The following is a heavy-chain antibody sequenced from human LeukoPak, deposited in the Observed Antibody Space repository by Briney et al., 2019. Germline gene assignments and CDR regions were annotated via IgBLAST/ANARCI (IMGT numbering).Heavy chain of an antibody. J-gene: IGHJ3*01. CDR1: GFTFSTYS. CDR3: AKDSSTYYYDSSGYAGA. D-gene: IGHD3-22*01. CDR2: ISSSSSTI. V-gene: IGHV3-48*01. Sequence: GGSLRLSCAASGFTFSTYSMNWVRQAPGKGLEWVSYISSSSSTIYYADSVKGRFTISRDNAKNSLYLQMNSLRAEDTAVYYCAKDSSTYYYDSSGYAGAWGQGTMVTVSS.